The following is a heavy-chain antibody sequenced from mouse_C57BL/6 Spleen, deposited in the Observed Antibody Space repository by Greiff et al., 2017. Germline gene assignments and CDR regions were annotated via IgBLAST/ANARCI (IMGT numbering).Heavy chain of an antibody. CDR3: ARGTGTWFAY. CDR2: ISSGSSTI. Sequence: EVQLVESGGGLVKPGGSLKLSCAASGFTFSAYGMHWVRQAPEKGLEWVAYISSGSSTIYYADTVKGRFTISRDNAKNTLFLQMTSLRSEDTAMYYCARGTGTWFAYWGQGTLVTVSA. V-gene: IGHV5-17*01. D-gene: IGHD4-1*01. CDR1: GFTFSAYG. J-gene: IGHJ3*01.